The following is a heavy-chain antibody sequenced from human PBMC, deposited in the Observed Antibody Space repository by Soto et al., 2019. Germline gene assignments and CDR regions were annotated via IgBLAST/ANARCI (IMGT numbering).Heavy chain of an antibody. J-gene: IGHJ4*02. CDR3: AKDLRGHSWAYGSGCDY. V-gene: IGHV3-30*18. CDR2: ISYDGSNK. CDR1: GFTFSSYG. Sequence: QVQLVESGGGVVQPGRSLRLSCAASGFTFSSYGMHWVRQAPGKGLEWVAVISYDGSNKYYADSVKGRFTISRDNSKNTLYLQMNSLRAEDTAVYYCAKDLRGHSWAYGSGCDYWGQGTLVTVSS. D-gene: IGHD3-10*01.